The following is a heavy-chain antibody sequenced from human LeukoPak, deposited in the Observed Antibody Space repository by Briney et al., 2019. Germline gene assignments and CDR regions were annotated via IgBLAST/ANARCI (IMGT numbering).Heavy chain of an antibody. CDR2: ISYDGSNK. Sequence: GRSLRLSCAASGFTFSSYGMHWVRQAPGKGLEWVAVISYDGSNKYYADSVKGRFTISRDYSKNTLYLQMNSLRAEDTAVYYCARLPGRYYGSGSPNWYFDLWGRGTLVTVSS. CDR3: ARLPGRYYGSGSPNWYFDL. V-gene: IGHV3-30*03. J-gene: IGHJ2*01. D-gene: IGHD3-10*01. CDR1: GFTFSSYG.